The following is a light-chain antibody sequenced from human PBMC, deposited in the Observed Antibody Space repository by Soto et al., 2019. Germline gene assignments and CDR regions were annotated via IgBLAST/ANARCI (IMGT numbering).Light chain of an antibody. J-gene: IGLJ2*01. CDR2: EVT. CDR3: TSYAGSKNVV. CDR1: SSDVGGYND. V-gene: IGLV2-8*01. Sequence: QSALTQPPSASGSPGQSVTISCTGTSSDVGGYNDVSWYQQHPGKAPKLMIYEVTKRPSGVPDRFSGSKSGNTASLTVSGLQAEDEAYYYCTSYAGSKNVVFGRGTKLTVL.